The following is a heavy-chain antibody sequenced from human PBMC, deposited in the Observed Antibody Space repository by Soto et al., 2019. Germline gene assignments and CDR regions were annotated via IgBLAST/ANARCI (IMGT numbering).Heavy chain of an antibody. CDR3: ARARYQLLHPYYYGMDV. CDR1: GGSFSGYY. D-gene: IGHD2-2*01. J-gene: IGHJ6*02. V-gene: IGHV4-34*01. CDR2: INHSGST. Sequence: SETLSLSCAVYGGSFSGYYWSWIRQPPGKGLEWIGYINHSGSTKYNPSLKSRVTISVDTSRNQVSLKLSSVTAADSAVYYCARARYQLLHPYYYGMDVWGQGTTVTVSS.